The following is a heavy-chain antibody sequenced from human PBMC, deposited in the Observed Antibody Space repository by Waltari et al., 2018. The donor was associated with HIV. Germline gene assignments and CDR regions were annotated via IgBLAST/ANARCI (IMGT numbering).Heavy chain of an antibody. J-gene: IGHJ4*02. CDR1: GFTFINAC. D-gene: IGHD2-21*01. CDR3: VTDAVAVPLDTAY. CDR2: IKSKNDGGTI. Sequence: EVHLVESGGGLVKPGGSLRVSCPVSGFTFINACMIWVRQAPGKGLEWLGRIKSKNDGGTIDYAAPVKDRFTILRDDSKHTLYLEMSSLKIEDTGIYYCVTDAVAVPLDTAYWGQGTLVTVSS. V-gene: IGHV3-15*01.